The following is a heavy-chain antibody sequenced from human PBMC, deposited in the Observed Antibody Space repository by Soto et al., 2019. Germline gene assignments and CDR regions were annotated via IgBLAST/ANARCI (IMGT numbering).Heavy chain of an antibody. D-gene: IGHD3-16*01. J-gene: IGHJ6*02. CDR2: IGGSGGST. Sequence: PGGSLRLSCAASGFTFNNYAMSWVRQAPGKGLDWVSVIGGSGGSTFNAASVKGRFTISRDNSKNILYLQMKDLRSEGTAVYYCAKENEAGVGLFYYHGLGAWGQGTTVTVSS. V-gene: IGHV3-23*01. CDR3: AKENEAGVGLFYYHGLGA. CDR1: GFTFNNYA.